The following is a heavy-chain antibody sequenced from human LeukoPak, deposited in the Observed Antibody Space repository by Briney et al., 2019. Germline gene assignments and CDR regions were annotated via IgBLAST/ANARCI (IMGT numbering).Heavy chain of an antibody. Sequence: GGSLRLSCAASGFTFSSYGMSWVRQAPGKGLEWVSGISGSGGSTNYADSVKGRFTISRDNSKNTLYLQMNSLRAEDAAVYYCAKVRGSGSYELDYWGQGTLVTVSS. CDR3: AKVRGSGSYELDY. D-gene: IGHD3-10*01. J-gene: IGHJ4*02. V-gene: IGHV3-23*01. CDR1: GFTFSSYG. CDR2: ISGSGGST.